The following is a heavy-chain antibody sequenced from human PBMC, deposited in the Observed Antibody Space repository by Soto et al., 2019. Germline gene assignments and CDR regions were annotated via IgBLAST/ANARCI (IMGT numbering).Heavy chain of an antibody. Sequence: GGSLRLSCAASGFTFSNAWMSWVRQAPGKGLEWVAVISYDGSNKYYADSVKGRFTISRDNSKNTLYLQMNSLRAEDMAVYYCAKDPSGYSHSMAWGQGTLVTVSS. D-gene: IGHD5-18*01. CDR3: AKDPSGYSHSMA. CDR2: ISYDGSNK. J-gene: IGHJ5*02. V-gene: IGHV3-30*18. CDR1: GFTFSNAW.